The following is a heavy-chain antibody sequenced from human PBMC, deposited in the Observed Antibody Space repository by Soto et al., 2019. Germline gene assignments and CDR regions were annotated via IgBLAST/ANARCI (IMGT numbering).Heavy chain of an antibody. J-gene: IGHJ5*02. Sequence: QVQLVQSGAEVKKPGASVKVSCKASGYTFTSYAMHWVRQAPGQRLEWMGWINAGNGNTKYSQKFQGRVTITRDTSASTAYMELSSLRSEDTAVYYCARAPTRVSWGSGWYDGWFDPWGQGTLVTVSS. CDR3: ARAPTRVSWGSGWYDGWFDP. V-gene: IGHV1-3*01. D-gene: IGHD6-19*01. CDR1: GYTFTSYA. CDR2: INAGNGNT.